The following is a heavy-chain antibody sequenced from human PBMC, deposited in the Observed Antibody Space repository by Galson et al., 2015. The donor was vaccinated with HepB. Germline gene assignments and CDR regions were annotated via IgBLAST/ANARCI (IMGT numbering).Heavy chain of an antibody. Sequence: SLRLSCAASGFTFDSYAMSWVRQAPGKGLEWVSDISGGGVGTYYADSVKGRFAMSRDNSQNTLYLQMNSLGAEDTAVYYCAKALPLRAHFDYWGQGTLVTVSS. CDR3: AKALPLRAHFDY. V-gene: IGHV3-23*01. J-gene: IGHJ4*02. CDR2: ISGGGVGT. CDR1: GFTFDSYA. D-gene: IGHD4-17*01.